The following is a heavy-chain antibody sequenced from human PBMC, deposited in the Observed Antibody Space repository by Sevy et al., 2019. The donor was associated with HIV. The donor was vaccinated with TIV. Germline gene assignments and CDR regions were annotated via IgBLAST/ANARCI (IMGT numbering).Heavy chain of an antibody. Sequence: GGSLRLSCAASGFTFSSYAMSWVRQAPGKGLEWVSAISGSGGSTYYADSVKGRFTISRDNSKNTLYLQMNSLRAEDTAVYYCAKATVSITIFGVVIPYYFDYWGQGTLVTVSS. CDR3: AKATVSITIFGVVIPYYFDY. V-gene: IGHV3-23*01. D-gene: IGHD3-3*01. CDR1: GFTFSSYA. CDR2: ISGSGGST. J-gene: IGHJ4*02.